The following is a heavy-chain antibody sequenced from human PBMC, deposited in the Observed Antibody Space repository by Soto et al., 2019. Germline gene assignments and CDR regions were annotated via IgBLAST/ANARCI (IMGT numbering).Heavy chain of an antibody. CDR2: IYYSGST. D-gene: IGHD6-13*01. V-gene: IGHV4-31*03. CDR3: ARDPGIAAAGSYYGMDV. CDR1: GGSISSGGYY. Sequence: LSLTCTVSGGSISSGGYYWSWIRQHPXKGLEWIGYIYYSGSTYYNPSLKSRVTISVDTSKNQFSLKLSSVTAADTAVYYCARDPGIAAAGSYYGMDVWGQGTTVTVSS. J-gene: IGHJ6*02.